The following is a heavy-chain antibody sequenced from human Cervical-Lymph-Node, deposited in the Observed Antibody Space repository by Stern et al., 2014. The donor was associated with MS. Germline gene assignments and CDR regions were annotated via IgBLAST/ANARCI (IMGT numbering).Heavy chain of an antibody. V-gene: IGHV5-51*01. CDR1: GYKFSIYW. D-gene: IGHD1-14*01. J-gene: IGHJ4*02. Sequence: EVQLLESGAELIRPGESLKISCKGSGYKFSIYWIAWVRQMPGKGLEWMGIIYPGDSETRYRPSFKGQVTMSTDQSTRTAYLQLRSLNASVTAMYFCARQTTAWASDVWGQGTLVTVSS. CDR3: ARQTTAWASDV. CDR2: IYPGDSET.